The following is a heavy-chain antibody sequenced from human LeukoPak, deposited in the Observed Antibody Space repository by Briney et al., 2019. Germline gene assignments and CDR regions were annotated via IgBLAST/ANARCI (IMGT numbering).Heavy chain of an antibody. Sequence: SQTLSLTCAVSGGSISSGGYSWSWIRQPPGKGLEWIGYIYHSGSTYYNPSLKSRVTISVDRSKNQFSLKLNSLTAADTAVYYCARWGVATPDYYYGMDVWGKGTTVTVSS. CDR1: GGSISSGGYS. CDR2: IYHSGST. CDR3: ARWGVATPDYYYGMDV. V-gene: IGHV4-30-2*01. J-gene: IGHJ6*04. D-gene: IGHD2-15*01.